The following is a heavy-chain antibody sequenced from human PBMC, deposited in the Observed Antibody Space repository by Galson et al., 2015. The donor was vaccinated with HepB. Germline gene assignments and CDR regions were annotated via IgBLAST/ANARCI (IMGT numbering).Heavy chain of an antibody. V-gene: IGHV6-1*01. CDR3: TGGTASSGLNV. CDR1: GDSVSSNSAA. J-gene: IGHJ6*02. Sequence: CAISGDSVSSNSAAWSWIRQSPSRGLEWLGRTYYRSKWYNDYAVSVRGRITINPDTPKNQFSLQLNSVTPEDTAIYYCTGGTASSGLNVWGQGTTVTVSS. CDR2: TYYRSKWYN. D-gene: IGHD2-21*02.